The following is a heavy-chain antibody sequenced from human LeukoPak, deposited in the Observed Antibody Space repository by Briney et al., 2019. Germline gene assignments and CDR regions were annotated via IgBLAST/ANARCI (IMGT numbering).Heavy chain of an antibody. Sequence: PGGSLRLSCAASGFTFSSYAMHWVRQAPGKGLEWVAVISYDGSNKYYADSVKGRFTISRDNSKNTLYLQMNSLRAEDTAVYYCARGARTTVSIEYYFDYWGQGTLVTVSS. V-gene: IGHV3-30*04. CDR1: GFTFSSYA. CDR3: ARGARTTVSIEYYFDY. D-gene: IGHD4-17*01. J-gene: IGHJ4*02. CDR2: ISYDGSNK.